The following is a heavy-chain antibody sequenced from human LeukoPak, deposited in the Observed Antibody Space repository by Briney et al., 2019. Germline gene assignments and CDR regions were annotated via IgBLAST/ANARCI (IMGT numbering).Heavy chain of an antibody. D-gene: IGHD3-3*01. J-gene: IGHJ4*02. Sequence: SVKVSCTASGGTFITYAISWVPQAPGQGLEWMGGIIPIFGTANYAQKFQGRVTITADESTSTAYMELSSLRSEDTAVYYCAIERGEIVGAENFVFLGRGTLVTVSS. CDR3: AIERGEIVGAENFVF. CDR2: IIPIFGTA. CDR1: GGTFITYA. V-gene: IGHV1-69*13.